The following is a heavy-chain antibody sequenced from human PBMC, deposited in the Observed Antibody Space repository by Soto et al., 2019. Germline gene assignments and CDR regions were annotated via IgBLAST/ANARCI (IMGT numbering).Heavy chain of an antibody. Sequence: QVHLVQSGAEVKKPGASVKVSCKASGYIFINYYIHWVRQAPGQGLEWIGIINPNGGSTNYAQKFRGRVTMERYPSTRTVYMDLSSLRSDDTAVYYCARDLAAADYWGQGTLVTVSS. CDR1: GYIFINYY. D-gene: IGHD6-13*01. CDR2: INPNGGST. J-gene: IGHJ4*02. CDR3: ARDLAAADY. V-gene: IGHV1-46*01.